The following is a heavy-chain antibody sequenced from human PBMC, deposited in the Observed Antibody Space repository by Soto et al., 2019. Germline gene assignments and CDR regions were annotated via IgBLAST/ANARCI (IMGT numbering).Heavy chain of an antibody. Sequence: GESLKISCKGSGYSFINHWIAWVRQMPGKGLEWMGLVYPDDSDARYSPSFQGQVTISADKSISTAYLQWSSLEASDTAMYYCARPTYCSSTHCSPFDYWGQGTLVTVSS. CDR1: GYSFINHW. CDR3: ARPTYCSSTHCSPFDY. CDR2: VYPDDSDA. D-gene: IGHD2-2*01. V-gene: IGHV5-51*01. J-gene: IGHJ4*02.